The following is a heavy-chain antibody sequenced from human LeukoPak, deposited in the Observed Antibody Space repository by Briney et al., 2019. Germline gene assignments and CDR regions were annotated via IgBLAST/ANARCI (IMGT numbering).Heavy chain of an antibody. Sequence: ASLKVSCKPSGYTFTSYGISWVRQAPGQGLEWMGWISAYNGNTNYAQKLQGRVTMTTDTSTSTAHMEQRSLRSDDTAVYYCARDFRFGELSDYYYYGMDVWGKGTTVTVSS. CDR3: ARDFRFGELSDYYYYGMDV. CDR1: GYTFTSYG. D-gene: IGHD3-10*01. V-gene: IGHV1-18*04. CDR2: ISAYNGNT. J-gene: IGHJ6*04.